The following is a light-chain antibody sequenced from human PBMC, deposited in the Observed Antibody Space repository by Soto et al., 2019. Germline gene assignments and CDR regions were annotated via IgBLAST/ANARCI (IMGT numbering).Light chain of an antibody. CDR1: QSLEHRDGNTY. Sequence: DIVMTQTPLASPVSLGQPASISCRSSQSLEHRDGNTYLSWLQQRPGQPPRLLIYNISNRFSGVPDRFSGSGAGTYFTLKISRVEAEEAGAYYCVQGTQFPQTFGQGTKLEI. J-gene: IGKJ2*01. V-gene: IGKV2-24*01. CDR3: VQGTQFPQT. CDR2: NIS.